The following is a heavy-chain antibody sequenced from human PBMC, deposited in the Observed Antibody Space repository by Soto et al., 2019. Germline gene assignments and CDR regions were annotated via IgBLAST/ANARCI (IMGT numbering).Heavy chain of an antibody. CDR2: ISGSGGST. J-gene: IGHJ6*02. V-gene: IGHV3-23*01. D-gene: IGHD2-15*01. CDR1: GFTFSSYA. Sequence: GGSLRLSCAASGFTFSSYAMSWVRQAPGKGLEWVSAISGSGGSTYYADSVKGRFTISRDNSKNTLYLQMNSLRAEDTAVYYCAKRGVVLYYYYGMDVWGQGTTVTSP. CDR3: AKRGVVLYYYYGMDV.